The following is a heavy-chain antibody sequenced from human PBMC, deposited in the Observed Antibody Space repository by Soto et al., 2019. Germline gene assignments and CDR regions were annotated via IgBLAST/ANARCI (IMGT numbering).Heavy chain of an antibody. D-gene: IGHD2-15*01. CDR2: ISYDGSNK. V-gene: IGHV3-30-3*01. CDR1: GFTFSSYA. J-gene: IGHJ6*02. Sequence: PGGSLRLSCAASGFTFSSYAMHWVRQAPGKGLEWVAVISYDGSNKYYADSVKGRFTISRDNSKNTLYLQMNSLRAEDTAVYYCAKVVAATGDYDYYYGMDVWGQGTTVTVSS. CDR3: AKVVAATGDYDYYYGMDV.